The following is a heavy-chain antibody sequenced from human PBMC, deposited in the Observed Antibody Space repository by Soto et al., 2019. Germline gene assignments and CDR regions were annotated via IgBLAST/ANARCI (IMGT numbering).Heavy chain of an antibody. D-gene: IGHD5-12*01. V-gene: IGHV3-30*18. Sequence: GGSLRLSCAASGFTFGTYGMHWVRQAPGKGLEWVAVISYHGNHKNYADSVKGRFTISRDNSKNTLYLQMDSLRAEDTAVYYCAKGSKAGDGYDSIDYYYYGMDVWGQGTTVTVSS. J-gene: IGHJ6*02. CDR3: AKGSKAGDGYDSIDYYYYGMDV. CDR2: ISYHGNHK. CDR1: GFTFGTYG.